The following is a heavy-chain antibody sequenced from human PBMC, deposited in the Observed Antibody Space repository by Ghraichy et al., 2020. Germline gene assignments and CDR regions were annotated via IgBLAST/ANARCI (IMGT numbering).Heavy chain of an antibody. J-gene: IGHJ6*03. CDR3: ARGKFLKTRKYQLPHYYYYYYMDV. CDR2: INHSGST. D-gene: IGHD2-2*01. Sequence: SETLSLTCAVYGGSFSGYYWSWIRQPPGKGLEWIGEINHSGSTNYNPSLKSRVTISVDTSKNQFSLKLSSVTAADTAVYYCARGKFLKTRKYQLPHYYYYYYMDVWGKGTTVTVSS. V-gene: IGHV4-34*01. CDR1: GGSFSGYY.